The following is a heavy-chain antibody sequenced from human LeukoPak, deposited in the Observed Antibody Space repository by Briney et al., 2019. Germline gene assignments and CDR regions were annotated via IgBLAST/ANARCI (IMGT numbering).Heavy chain of an antibody. CDR3: ARGGTAIYAFDI. Sequence: SETLSLTCTVSGGSISSYYWNWIRQPPGKGLEWIGYIYYSGSTNYNPSLKSRVTISVDTSKNQFSLKLSSVTAADAAVYYCARGGTAIYAFDIWGQGTMVTVSS. CDR1: GGSISSYY. D-gene: IGHD5-18*01. J-gene: IGHJ3*02. CDR2: IYYSGST. V-gene: IGHV4-59*08.